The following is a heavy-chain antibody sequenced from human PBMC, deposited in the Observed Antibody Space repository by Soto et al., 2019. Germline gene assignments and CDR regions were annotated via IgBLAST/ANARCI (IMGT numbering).Heavy chain of an antibody. Sequence: GGSLRLSCAASGFTFSSYAMSWVRQAPGKGLEWVSAISGNGSSTYYADSVKGRFTISRDNAKNTLYLRMNSLRLEDTAVYYCERDSDKWLVRKPLDYWGQGTLVTVSS. CDR2: ISGNGSST. V-gene: IGHV3-23*01. J-gene: IGHJ4*02. CDR1: GFTFSSYA. D-gene: IGHD6-19*01. CDR3: ERDSDKWLVRKPLDY.